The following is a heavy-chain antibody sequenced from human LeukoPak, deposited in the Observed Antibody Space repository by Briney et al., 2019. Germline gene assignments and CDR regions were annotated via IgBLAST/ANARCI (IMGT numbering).Heavy chain of an antibody. CDR2: IYPGDSDT. CDR1: GYSFTSYW. Sequence: GESLKISCKGSGYSFTSYWIGWVRQMPGKGLEWMGIIYPGDSDTRYSPSFQGQVTISADKSISTAYLKWSSLKASDTAMYYCARRRYYDFWSGYTRDYGMDIWGQGTTVTVSS. J-gene: IGHJ6*02. CDR3: ARRRYYDFWSGYTRDYGMDI. D-gene: IGHD3-3*01. V-gene: IGHV5-51*01.